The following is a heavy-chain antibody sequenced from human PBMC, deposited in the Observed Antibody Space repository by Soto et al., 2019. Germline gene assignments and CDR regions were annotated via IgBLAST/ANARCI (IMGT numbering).Heavy chain of an antibody. V-gene: IGHV3-33*06. Sequence: QVQLVESGGGVVQPGRSLRLSCAASGFTFSSYGMHWVRQAPGKGLEWVAVIWYDGSNKYYADSVKGRFTISRDNSKNTLYLKMNSQIAEDTAVYYCAEEKYYYGAGSYLAYWGQGTLVTVSS. J-gene: IGHJ4*02. CDR1: GFTFSSYG. D-gene: IGHD3-10*01. CDR3: AEEKYYYGAGSYLAY. CDR2: IWYDGSNK.